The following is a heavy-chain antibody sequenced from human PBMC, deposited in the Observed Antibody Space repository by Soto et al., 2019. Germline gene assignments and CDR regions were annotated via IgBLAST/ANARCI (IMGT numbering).Heavy chain of an antibody. D-gene: IGHD3-22*01. Sequence: GASVKVSCKVSGYTLTELSIHWVRQAPGEGLEWMGGFDLENGETIYAQRFQGRVTMTEESSADTPYMELSSLKASDTAMYYCARGVGTYYYDSSGTHGVFGMDVWGQGTTVTVSS. CDR2: FDLENGET. CDR1: GYTLTELS. J-gene: IGHJ6*02. V-gene: IGHV1-24*01. CDR3: ARGVGTYYYDSSGTHGVFGMDV.